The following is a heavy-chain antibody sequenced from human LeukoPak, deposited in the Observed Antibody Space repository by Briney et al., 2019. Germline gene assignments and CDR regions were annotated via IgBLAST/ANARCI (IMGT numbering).Heavy chain of an antibody. CDR3: ASIVNTAMVPYFDY. V-gene: IGHV3-48*03. CDR2: ISSSGSTI. CDR1: GFTFSSYE. J-gene: IGHJ4*02. Sequence: PGGSLRLSFAASGFTFSSYEMNWGRQAPGKGLEWGSYISSSGSTIYYADSVKGRFTISRDNEKNSLYVQLSSRRAEDTAVYYCASIVNTAMVPYFDYCGGGALVAVSS. D-gene: IGHD5-18*01.